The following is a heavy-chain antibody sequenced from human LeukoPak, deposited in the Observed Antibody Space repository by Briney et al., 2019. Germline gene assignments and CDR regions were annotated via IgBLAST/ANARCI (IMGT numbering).Heavy chain of an antibody. Sequence: SETLSLTCTVSGGSVTSYYWTWIRQSPGKGLEWIGYIYYSGTTHYNPSLKSRVTILVDTSKNQFSLNLDSVTPADTAVYYCEKIQQGGAKFDYWGPGILVTVSS. V-gene: IGHV4-59*02. D-gene: IGHD1-1*01. CDR2: IYYSGTT. CDR1: GGSVTSYY. CDR3: EKIQQGGAKFDY. J-gene: IGHJ4*02.